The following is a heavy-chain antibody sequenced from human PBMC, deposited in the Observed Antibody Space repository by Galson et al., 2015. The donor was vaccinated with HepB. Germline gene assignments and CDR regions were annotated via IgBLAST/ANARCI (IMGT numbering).Heavy chain of an antibody. J-gene: IGHJ4*02. CDR3: ARRYYDSSGYYYFDY. CDR2: ISAYNGNT. D-gene: IGHD3-22*01. CDR1: GYTFTSYG. V-gene: IGHV1-18*04. Sequence: SVKVSCKASGYTFTSYGISWVRQAPGQGLEWMGWISAYNGNTNYAQKLQGRVTMTTDTSTSTAYMELRGLRSDDTAVCYCARRYYDSSGYYYFDYWGQGTLVTVSS.